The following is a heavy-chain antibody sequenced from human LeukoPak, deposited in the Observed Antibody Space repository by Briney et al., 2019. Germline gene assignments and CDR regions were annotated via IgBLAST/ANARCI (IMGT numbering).Heavy chain of an antibody. J-gene: IGHJ3*01. CDR3: VRASADSGGAFDV. D-gene: IGHD2-15*01. CDR1: GASINKDY. V-gene: IGHV4-59*01. CDR2: VIESDFNEANGDIT. Sequence: SETLSLTCTVSGASINKDYWAWIRQPPGRGLESIGYVIESDFNEANGDITNYNPSLETRVTTSRDTPKNQFSLKLSSMTAADTAIYYCVRASADSGGAFDVWGHGTVVTVSS.